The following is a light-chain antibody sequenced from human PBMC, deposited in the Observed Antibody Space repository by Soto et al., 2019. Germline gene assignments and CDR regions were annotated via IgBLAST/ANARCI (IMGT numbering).Light chain of an antibody. J-gene: IGLJ3*02. CDR2: ASN. CDR3: AAWDDSLNGPV. V-gene: IGLV1-44*01. Sequence: QPVLTQPPSASGTPGQRVTISCSGSRSNIGSNTVNWYQQVPGTAPKLLMYASNQRPSGVPDRFSGSKSGTSASLAISGLQSEDEADYHCAAWDDSLNGPVFGGGTKVTVL. CDR1: RSNIGSNT.